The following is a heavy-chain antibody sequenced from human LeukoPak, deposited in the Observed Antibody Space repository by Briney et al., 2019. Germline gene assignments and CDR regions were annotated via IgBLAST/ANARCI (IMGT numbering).Heavy chain of an antibody. V-gene: IGHV4-4*02. CDR1: GGSISNSKW. CDR2: VHDSGST. CDR3: ASRWELTREPY. J-gene: IGHJ4*02. D-gene: IGHD3-10*01. Sequence: PSETLSLTCAVSGGSISNSKWWTWVRQPPGKGLEWIGEVHDSGSTNYNPSLKSRVTISLDKSSNQLSLMLNSVTAADTAVYYCASRWELTREPYWGQGTLVTVSS.